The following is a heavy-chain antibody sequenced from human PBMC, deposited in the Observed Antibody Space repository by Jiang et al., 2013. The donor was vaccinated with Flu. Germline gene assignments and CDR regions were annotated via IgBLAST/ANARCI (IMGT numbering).Heavy chain of an antibody. CDR2: IYYSGST. D-gene: IGHD3-3*01. V-gene: IGHV4-61*01. CDR3: ARDTATIFGVVTLGFDY. CDR1: GGSVSSGSYY. J-gene: IGHJ4*02. Sequence: LLKPSETLSLTCTVSGGSVSSGSYYWSWIRQPPGKGLEWIGYIYYSGSTNYNPSLKSRVTISVDTSKNQFSLKLSSVTAADTAVYYCARDTATIFGVVTLGFDYWGQGTLVTVSS.